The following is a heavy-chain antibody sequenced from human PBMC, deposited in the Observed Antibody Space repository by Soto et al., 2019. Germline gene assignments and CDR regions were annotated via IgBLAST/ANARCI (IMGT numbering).Heavy chain of an antibody. Sequence: GSLRLSCAVSGFTFSSYNMNWVRQAPGKGLEWVSSISSYSRYIYYADSVKGRFTISRDNAKNSLYLQMNSLRAEDTAVYYCARAYCGGDCLWEYYGMDVWGQGTTVTVYS. CDR1: GFTFSSYN. CDR3: ARAYCGGDCLWEYYGMDV. CDR2: ISSYSRYI. J-gene: IGHJ6*02. D-gene: IGHD2-21*02. V-gene: IGHV3-21*01.